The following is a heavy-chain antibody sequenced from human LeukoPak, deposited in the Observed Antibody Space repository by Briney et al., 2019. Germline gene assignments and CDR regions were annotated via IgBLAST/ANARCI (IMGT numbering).Heavy chain of an antibody. D-gene: IGHD2-15*01. Sequence: ASVKVSCKASGYIFINYYMHWVRQAPGLGLEWMGTINPSGGSTNYAQKLQGRVIMTRDTSTRTVYMELSSLRSEDTAVYYCARDACSSRICSAGGNWFDPWGQGTLVTVSS. CDR3: ARDACSSRICSAGGNWFDP. CDR1: GYIFINYY. V-gene: IGHV1-46*04. CDR2: INPSGGST. J-gene: IGHJ5*02.